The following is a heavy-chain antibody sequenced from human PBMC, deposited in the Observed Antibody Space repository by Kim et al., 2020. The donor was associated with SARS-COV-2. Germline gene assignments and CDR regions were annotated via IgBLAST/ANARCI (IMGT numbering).Heavy chain of an antibody. CDR2: ISYDGSNK. Sequence: GGSLRLSCAASGFTFSSYGMHWVRQAPGKGLEWVAVISYDGSNKYYADSVKGRFTISRDNSKNTLYLQMNSLRAEDTAVYYCAKDSQYYYDSSGYYPTGWFDPWGQGTLVTVSS. CDR1: GFTFSSYG. J-gene: IGHJ5*02. D-gene: IGHD3-22*01. V-gene: IGHV3-30*18. CDR3: AKDSQYYYDSSGYYPTGWFDP.